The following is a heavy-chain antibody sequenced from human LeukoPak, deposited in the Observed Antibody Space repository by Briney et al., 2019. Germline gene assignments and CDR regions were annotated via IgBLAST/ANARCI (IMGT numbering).Heavy chain of an antibody. V-gene: IGHV4-39*07. J-gene: IGHJ6*03. CDR2: IYYSGST. CDR1: GGSIRSSSYY. Sequence: SETLSLTCTVSGGSIRSSSYYWGWIRQPPGKGLEWIGSIYYSGSTYYNPSLKSRVTISVDTSKNQFSLKLSSVTAADTAVYYCAREPGVVTPLDYFYYYMDVWGKGTTVTVSS. D-gene: IGHD4-23*01. CDR3: AREPGVVTPLDYFYYYMDV.